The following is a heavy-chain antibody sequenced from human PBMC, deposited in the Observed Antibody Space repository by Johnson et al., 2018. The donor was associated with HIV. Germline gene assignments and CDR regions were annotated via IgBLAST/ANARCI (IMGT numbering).Heavy chain of an antibody. J-gene: IGHJ3*02. D-gene: IGHD3-10*02. V-gene: IGHV3-30*18. CDR3: AKDQWMFDI. Sequence: QVQLVESGGGVVQPGRSLRLSCAASGFSFTNHAMDWVRQAPGKGLEWVAVVSSDGHNKNYADSVKGRFTISRDNSKNTVYLQMNSLRAEDTAVYYCAKDQWMFDIWGQGT. CDR1: GFSFTNHA. CDR2: VSSDGHNK.